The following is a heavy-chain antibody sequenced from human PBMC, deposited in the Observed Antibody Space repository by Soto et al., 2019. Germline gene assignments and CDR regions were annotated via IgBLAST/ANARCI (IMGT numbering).Heavy chain of an antibody. CDR1: GYTFSAYT. Sequence: GASVKVSCKAAGYTFSAYTMNWVRQAPGQSLEWMGRINVGSGNTRYSQNFQGRVSITRDTSASTVYMELTGLKSEDTAMYYCARDTETLGPRANDALDIWGQGTMVTVSS. V-gene: IGHV1-3*01. CDR3: ARDTETLGPRANDALDI. D-gene: IGHD3-3*02. J-gene: IGHJ3*02. CDR2: INVGSGNT.